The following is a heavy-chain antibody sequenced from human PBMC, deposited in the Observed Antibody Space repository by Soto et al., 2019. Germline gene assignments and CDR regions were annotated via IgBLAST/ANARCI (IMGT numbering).Heavy chain of an antibody. CDR1: GGSVSSGAYY. D-gene: IGHD5-12*01. CDR3: ARARLRAVYAFDI. J-gene: IGHJ3*02. V-gene: IGHV4-31*03. Sequence: QVQLQESDAGLVKASQTLSLTCTVSGGSVSSGAYYWTWIRQRPGNGLEWIGYIYYSGSTYYSPSLKSRLSISLATSKNQVSLRLSFVTAADTAMYYCARARLRAVYAFDIWGQWTMVTVSS. CDR2: IYYSGST.